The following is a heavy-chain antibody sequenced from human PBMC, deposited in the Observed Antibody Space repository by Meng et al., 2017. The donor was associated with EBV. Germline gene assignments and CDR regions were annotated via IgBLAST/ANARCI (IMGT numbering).Heavy chain of an antibody. J-gene: IGHJ4*02. V-gene: IGHV1-69*01. CDR2: IIPIFGTA. D-gene: IGHD3-22*01. CDR1: GGTFSSYA. CDR3: AREWPNYYDSSGYFL. Sequence: QVQLVQSGAEVKKPGPSVKVSCKASGGTFSSYAISWVRQAPGQGLEWMGGIIPIFGTANYAQKFQGRVTITADESTSTAYMELSSLRSEDTAVYYCAREWPNYYDSSGYFLWGQGTLVNVSS.